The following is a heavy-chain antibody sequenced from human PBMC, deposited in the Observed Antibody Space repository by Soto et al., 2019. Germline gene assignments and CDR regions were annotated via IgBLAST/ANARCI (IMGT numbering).Heavy chain of an antibody. CDR2: IYPGDSDT. J-gene: IGHJ6*03. D-gene: IGHD2-2*01. V-gene: IGHV5-51*01. CDR1: GYRFSRHL. CDR3: ARLIPPGEIVPAVRGGYYMDV. Sequence: GEAPKISCKGSGYRFSRHLVGWGGPMPREGLEGVWIIYPGDSDTRYSPSFQGQVTISADKSISTAYLQWSSLKASDTAMYYCARLIPPGEIVPAVRGGYYMDVWGKGTTVTVSS.